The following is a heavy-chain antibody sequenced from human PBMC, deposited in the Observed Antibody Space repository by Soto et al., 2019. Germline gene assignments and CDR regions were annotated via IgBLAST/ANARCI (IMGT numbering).Heavy chain of an antibody. CDR1: GGSISSSTYY. CDR3: ARVDYGDYTIY. D-gene: IGHD4-17*01. J-gene: IGHJ4*02. V-gene: IGHV4-39*01. Sequence: SETLSLTCSVSGGSISSSTYYWGWIRQPPGKGLEWIGTIYYSGSTYYNSSVKSRVTISVDTSKNQFSLTLSSVTAADTAVYYCARVDYGDYTIYWGQGTLVTVSS. CDR2: IYYSGST.